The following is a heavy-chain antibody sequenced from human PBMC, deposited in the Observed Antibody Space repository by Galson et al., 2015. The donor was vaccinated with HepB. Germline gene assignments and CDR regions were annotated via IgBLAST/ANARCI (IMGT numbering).Heavy chain of an antibody. J-gene: IGHJ6*02. CDR3: ARDRATGYSSSWYSSSYYYGMDV. CDR2: ISYDGSNK. V-gene: IGHV3-30*04. D-gene: IGHD6-13*01. Sequence: SLRLSCAASGFTFSSYAMHWVRQAPGKGLEWVAVISYDGSNKYYAGSVKGRFTISRDNSKNTLYLQMNSLRAEDTAVYYCARDRATGYSSSWYSSSYYYGMDVWGQGTTVTVSS. CDR1: GFTFSSYA.